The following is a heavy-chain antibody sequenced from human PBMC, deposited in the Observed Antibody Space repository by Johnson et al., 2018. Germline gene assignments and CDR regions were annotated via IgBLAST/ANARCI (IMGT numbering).Heavy chain of an antibody. J-gene: IGHJ1*01. CDR3: TRDRIVGATSGYFQH. CDR2: IRSKAYGGTT. D-gene: IGHD1-26*01. Sequence: VQLVQSGGGVVQPGRSLRLSCVVSGFTFSDYYMSWIRQAPGKGLEWVGFIRSKAYGGTTEYAASLKGRFTISIDESKSIAYLQMKSLKTEDTAVYYCTRDRIVGATSGYFQHWGQGTLVTVSA. CDR1: GFTFSDYY. V-gene: IGHV3-49*03.